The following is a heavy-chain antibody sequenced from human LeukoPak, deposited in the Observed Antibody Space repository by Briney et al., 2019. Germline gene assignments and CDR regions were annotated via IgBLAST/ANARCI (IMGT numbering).Heavy chain of an antibody. CDR3: ARGAAGYSYG. D-gene: IGHD5-18*01. V-gene: IGHV4-4*02. CDR1: GDSINSLDL. J-gene: IGHJ4*02. Sequence: SETLSLTCTVSGDSINSLDLWSWVRQPPGKGLEWIGEMYLSGTTHSNPSLKSRVTISIDTSKNQFSLRLSSVTAADTAVYYCARGAAGYSYGWGQGTLVTVSS. CDR2: MYLSGTT.